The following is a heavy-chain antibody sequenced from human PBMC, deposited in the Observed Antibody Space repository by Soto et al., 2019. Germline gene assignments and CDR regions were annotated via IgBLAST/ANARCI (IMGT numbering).Heavy chain of an antibody. CDR1: GYPFTNYG. CDR3: ARDPHITGSLRGTPLTAV. D-gene: IGHD1-20*01. V-gene: IGHV1-18*04. Sequence: KKPGASVKVSCMASGYPFTNYGFSWLRQAPGRGLEWMGWISPLNGSTNYAQNFQGGIVLTTGASTDNVYMEVRSLRGDVTAVYYCARDPHITGSLRGTPLTAVWGPGTPVTVSS. CDR2: ISPLNGST. J-gene: IGHJ6*02.